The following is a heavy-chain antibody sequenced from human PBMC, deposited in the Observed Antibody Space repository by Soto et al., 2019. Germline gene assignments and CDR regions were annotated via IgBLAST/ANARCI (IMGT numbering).Heavy chain of an antibody. CDR1: GFTFSDYW. D-gene: IGHD2-21*02. CDR3: ARSRGLDY. CDR2: IKQDGSEK. J-gene: IGHJ4*02. V-gene: IGHV3-7*01. Sequence: EVPLVESGGGLVQPGGSLRLSCAASGFTFSDYWMSWVRQAPGKGLEWVANIKQDGSEKYYVDSMKGRFTISRDNAKNSLFLQMNSLRAEDTAVYYCARSRGLDYWGQGTLVTVSS.